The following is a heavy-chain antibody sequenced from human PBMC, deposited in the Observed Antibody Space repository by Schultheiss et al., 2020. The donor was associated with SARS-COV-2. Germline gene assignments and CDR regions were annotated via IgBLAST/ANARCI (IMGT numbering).Heavy chain of an antibody. CDR3: ARDRLGATLPLDY. CDR2: ISGSGGST. CDR1: GFTFSSYA. J-gene: IGHJ4*02. V-gene: IGHV3-23*01. D-gene: IGHD1-26*01. Sequence: GGSLRLSCAASGFTFSSYAMHWVRQAPGKGLEWVSAISGSGGSTYYADSVKGRFTISRDNSKNTLYLQMNSLRPEDTAVYYCARDRLGATLPLDYWGQGTLVTVSS.